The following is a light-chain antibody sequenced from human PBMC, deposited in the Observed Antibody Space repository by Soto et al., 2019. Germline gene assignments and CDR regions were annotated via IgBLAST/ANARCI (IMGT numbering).Light chain of an antibody. J-gene: IGKJ5*01. CDR2: DAS. V-gene: IGKV3-20*01. CDR3: QHYGSSPR. CDR1: QSVSSY. Sequence: EIVLTQSPATLSLSPGERATLSCRASQSVSSYLAWYQQKPGQAPRLLIYDASNRATGIPARFSGSGSGTDFTLTISRLEPEDFAVYYCQHYGSSPRFGQGTRLEIK.